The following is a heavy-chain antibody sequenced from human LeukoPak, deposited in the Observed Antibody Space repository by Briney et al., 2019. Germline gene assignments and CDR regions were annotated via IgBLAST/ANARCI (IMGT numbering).Heavy chain of an antibody. CDR1: GGSVSSGSYY. J-gene: IGHJ6*02. D-gene: IGHD3-3*01. V-gene: IGHV4-61*01. CDR2: IYYSGST. CDR3: ARVGGTNFYYYGLDV. Sequence: SETLSLTCTVSGGSVSSGSYYWSWIRQPPGKGLEWTGYIYYSGSTNYNPSLKSRVTISVDTSKNQFSLKLNSVTAADTAVYYCARVGGTNFYYYGLDVWGQGTTVTVSS.